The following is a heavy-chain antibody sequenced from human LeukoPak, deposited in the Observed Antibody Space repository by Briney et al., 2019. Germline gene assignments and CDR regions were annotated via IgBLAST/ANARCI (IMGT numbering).Heavy chain of an antibody. V-gene: IGHV3-23*01. CDR1: GFSFPYG. J-gene: IGHJ6*03. CDR2: ITNSGENT. D-gene: IGHD2-8*01. Sequence: GGSLRLSCEASGFSFPYGMSWVRQAPGKGLEWVSGITNSGENTYYADSVKGRFTISRDNSKNTLFLEMNSLRVEDTAVYYCAKDRCSNGIGCYYYYMDVWGKGTTVTISS. CDR3: AKDRCSNGIGCYYYYMDV.